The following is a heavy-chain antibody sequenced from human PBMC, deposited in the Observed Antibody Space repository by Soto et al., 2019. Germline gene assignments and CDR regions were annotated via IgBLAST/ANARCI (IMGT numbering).Heavy chain of an antibody. J-gene: IGHJ3*02. V-gene: IGHV1-2*04. CDR3: ARGGRNYYDSSGYPDPDAFDI. CDR1: GYTFTGYY. Sequence: ASVNASCKFSGYTFTGYYMHWVRQAPGQGLEWIEWISPNRGGTNDAQKFQGCVNMTRDTSISTAYMELSRLRSDDTAVYYCARGGRNYYDSSGYPDPDAFDIWGQGTMVTVSS. D-gene: IGHD3-22*01. CDR2: ISPNRGGT.